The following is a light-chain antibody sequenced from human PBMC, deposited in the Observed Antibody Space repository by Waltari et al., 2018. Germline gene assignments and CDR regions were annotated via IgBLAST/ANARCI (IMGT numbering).Light chain of an antibody. V-gene: IGKV3-20*01. CDR3: QQYGSSPALT. CDR1: QRVRRSY. J-gene: IGKJ4*01. CDR2: GAS. Sequence: EIVLTQSPGTLPLSPGERATPSCRASQRVRRSYLSWYQQKPGQAPRLLMYGASSSATGIPDRFSGRGTGADITLTISRLEPEDVAVYYCQQYGSSPALTFGGGTKVEIK.